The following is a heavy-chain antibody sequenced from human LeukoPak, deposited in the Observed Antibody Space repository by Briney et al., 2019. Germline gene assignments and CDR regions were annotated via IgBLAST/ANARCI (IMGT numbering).Heavy chain of an antibody. J-gene: IGHJ4*02. V-gene: IGHV3-9*01. CDR3: ARTTIFGYYFDY. CDR2: ISWNSGSI. Sequence: GRSLRLSCAASGFTFDDYAMHWVRQAPGKGLEWVSGISWNSGSIGYADSVKGRFTISRDNAKNSLYLQMNSLRAEDTAVYYCARTTIFGYYFDYWGQGTLVTVSS. D-gene: IGHD3-3*01. CDR1: GFTFDDYA.